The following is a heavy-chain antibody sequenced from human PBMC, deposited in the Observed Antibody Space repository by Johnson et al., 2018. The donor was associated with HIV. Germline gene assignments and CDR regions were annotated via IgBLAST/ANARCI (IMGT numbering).Heavy chain of an antibody. CDR2: ISYDGTNK. J-gene: IGHJ3*02. CDR1: GFTFSSYA. Sequence: QVQLVESGGGVVQAGRSLRLSCAASGFTFSSYAMHWVRQAPGKGLEWVAIISYDGTNKYYADSVKGRFTISRDNSKNTLSLQMNSLRVEDTAMYYCAKARSLLDYGGFDAFDIWGQGTLVIVSS. CDR3: AKARSLLDYGGFDAFDI. V-gene: IGHV3-30-3*01. D-gene: IGHD4-23*01.